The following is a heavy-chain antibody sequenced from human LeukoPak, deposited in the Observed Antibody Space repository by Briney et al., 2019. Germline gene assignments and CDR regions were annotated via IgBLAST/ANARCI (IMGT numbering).Heavy chain of an antibody. CDR3: AGPRTAAAGWTDY. D-gene: IGHD6-13*01. CDR1: GFTVSSNY. V-gene: IGHV3-66*04. CDR2: IYSGGST. J-gene: IGHJ4*02. Sequence: PGGSLRLSCAASGFTVSSNYMSWVRQAPGKGLEWVSVIYSGGSTYYADSVKGRFTISRDNSKNTLYLQMNSLRAEDTAVYYCAGPRTAAAGWTDYWGQGTLVTVSS.